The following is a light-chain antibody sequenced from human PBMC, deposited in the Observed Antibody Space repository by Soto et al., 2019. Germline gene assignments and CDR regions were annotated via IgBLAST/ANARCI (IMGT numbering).Light chain of an antibody. V-gene: IGKV3-20*01. CDR1: QSVSSYY. CDR2: AAS. CDR3: QQYDSSSGT. Sequence: EIVLTQSPGTLSLSPGDRASLSCTASQSVSSYYLTWFQQKPGQAPRLLIFAASSRATGVPDRFSGSGSGTDFSLTISRLEPEDFAVYYCQQYDSSSGTFGQGTRVDI. J-gene: IGKJ1*01.